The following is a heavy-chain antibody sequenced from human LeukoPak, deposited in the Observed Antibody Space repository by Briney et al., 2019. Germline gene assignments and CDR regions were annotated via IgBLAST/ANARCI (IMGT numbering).Heavy chain of an antibody. CDR2: ISAYNGNT. D-gene: IGHD2-2*02. V-gene: IGHV1-18*01. J-gene: IGHJ5*02. Sequence: VASVKVSCRASGYTFTSYGISWVRQAPGQGLEWMGWISAYNGNTNYAQKLQGRVTMTTDTSTSTAYMELRSLRSDDTAVSYCARGKVPAAISEDWFDPWGQGTLVTVSS. CDR1: GYTFTSYG. CDR3: ARGKVPAAISEDWFDP.